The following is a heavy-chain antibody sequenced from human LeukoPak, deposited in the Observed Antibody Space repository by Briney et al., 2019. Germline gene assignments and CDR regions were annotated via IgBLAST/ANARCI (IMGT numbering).Heavy chain of an antibody. Sequence: ASETLSLTCAVYGGSFSGYYWSWIRQPPGKGLEWIGEINHSGSTNYNPSLKSRVTIPVDTSKNQFSLKLSSVTAADTAVYYCARYYYDSSGYYPLFDYWGQGTLVTVSS. J-gene: IGHJ4*02. V-gene: IGHV4-34*01. D-gene: IGHD3-22*01. CDR2: INHSGST. CDR1: GGSFSGYY. CDR3: ARYYYDSSGYYPLFDY.